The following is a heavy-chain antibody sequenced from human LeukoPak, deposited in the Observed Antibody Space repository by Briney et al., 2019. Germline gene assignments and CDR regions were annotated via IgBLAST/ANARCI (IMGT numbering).Heavy chain of an antibody. CDR2: VYHAGTT. D-gene: IGHD3-22*01. J-gene: IGHJ4*02. Sequence: PSETLSLTCTVSGYSISSDYYWGWVRQPPGKGLEWIASVYHAGTTYYNPSLRSRVTISLDTSKNQFSLNLNSLTAADTAVYYCASSIDSSGYYAAFDHWGQGTLVTVSS. CDR1: GYSISSDYY. V-gene: IGHV4-38-2*02. CDR3: ASSIDSSGYYAAFDH.